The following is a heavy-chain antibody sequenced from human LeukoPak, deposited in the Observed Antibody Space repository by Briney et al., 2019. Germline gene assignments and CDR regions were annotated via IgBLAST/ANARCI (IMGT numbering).Heavy chain of an antibody. CDR1: GFTFSSYS. CDR2: ISSSSSYI. J-gene: IGHJ4*02. D-gene: IGHD4-17*01. CDR3: ARDYGDYGGLGY. Sequence: PGGSLRLSCAASGFTFSSYSMNWVRQAPGKGLEWVSSISSSSSYIYYADSVKGRFTISRDNAKNSLYLQMNSLRAEDTVVYYCARDYGDYGGLGYWGQGTLVTVSS. V-gene: IGHV3-21*01.